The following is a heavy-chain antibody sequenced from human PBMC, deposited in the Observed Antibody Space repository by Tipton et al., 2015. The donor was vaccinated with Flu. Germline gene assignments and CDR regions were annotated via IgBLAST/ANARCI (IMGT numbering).Heavy chain of an antibody. V-gene: IGHV3-48*03. Sequence: SLRLSCAASGFTLRSYEMNWVRQAPGKGLEWVSYITSSGNTISYADSVRGRFTISRDNTKKSLYLQLNSLRVEDTAIYYCATLTGDDYWGQGILVTVSS. CDR3: ATLTGDDY. CDR2: ITSSGNTI. D-gene: IGHD7-27*01. J-gene: IGHJ4*02. CDR1: GFTLRSYE.